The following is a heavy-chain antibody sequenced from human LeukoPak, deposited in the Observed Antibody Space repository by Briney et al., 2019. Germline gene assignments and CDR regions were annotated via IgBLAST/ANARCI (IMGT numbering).Heavy chain of an antibody. CDR1: GGSISSYY. V-gene: IGHV4-4*07. J-gene: IGHJ4*02. D-gene: IGHD4-11*01. CDR3: ARDFLLQSEGLFDY. Sequence: SETLSLTCTVSGGSISSYYWSWIRQPAGKGLEWIGRFYISGSTNYNPSLKSRVTMSVDTSRNQFSLRLNSVTAADTAVYYCARDFLLQSEGLFDYWGQGTLVTVSS. CDR2: FYISGST.